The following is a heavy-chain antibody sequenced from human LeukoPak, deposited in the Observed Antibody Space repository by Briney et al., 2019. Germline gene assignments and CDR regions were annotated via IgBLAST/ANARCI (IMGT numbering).Heavy chain of an antibody. D-gene: IGHD1-26*01. CDR3: AKGRGSGSYLSFDY. CDR2: INWNSGSI. Sequence: GGSLRLSCAASGFTFSSYAMHWVRQAPGKGLEWVSGINWNSGSIGYADSVEGRFTISRDNAKNSLYLQMNSLRAEDMALYYCAKGRGSGSYLSFDYWGQGTLVTVSS. CDR1: GFTFSSYA. J-gene: IGHJ4*02. V-gene: IGHV3-9*03.